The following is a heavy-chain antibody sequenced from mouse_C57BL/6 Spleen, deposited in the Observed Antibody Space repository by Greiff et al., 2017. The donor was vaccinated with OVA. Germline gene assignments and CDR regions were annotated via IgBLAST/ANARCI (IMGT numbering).Heavy chain of an antibody. CDR3: ARRDLLDY. J-gene: IGHJ2*01. CDR1: GFTFSSYT. V-gene: IGHV5-9*01. CDR2: ISGGGGNT. Sequence: EVQRVESGGGLVKPGGSLKLSCAASGFTFSSYTMSWVRQTPEKRLEWVATISGGGGNTYYPDSVKGRFTISRDNAKNTLYLQMSSLRSEDTALYYCARRDLLDYWGQGTTLTVSS. D-gene: IGHD3-3*01.